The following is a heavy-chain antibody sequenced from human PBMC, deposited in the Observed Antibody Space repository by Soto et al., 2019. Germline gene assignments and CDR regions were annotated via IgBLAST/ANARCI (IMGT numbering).Heavy chain of an antibody. V-gene: IGHV3-15*01. D-gene: IGHD1-26*01. J-gene: IGHJ3*02. Sequence: GGSLRLSCAASGFTFSNAWMSWVRQAPGKGLEWVGRIKSKTDGGTTDYAAPVKGRFTISRDDSKNTLYLQMNSLKTEDTAVYYCTTKRPGYSGSYYAFDIWVQGTMVTVSS. CDR2: IKSKTDGGTT. CDR1: GFTFSNAW. CDR3: TTKRPGYSGSYYAFDI.